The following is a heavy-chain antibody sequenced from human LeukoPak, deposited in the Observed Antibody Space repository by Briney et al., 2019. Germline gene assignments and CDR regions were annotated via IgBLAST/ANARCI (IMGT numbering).Heavy chain of an antibody. CDR2: LNPNTGHA. Sequence: ASVKVSCKVVAYDFTGYHIHWVRQAPGQGPERMGRLNPNTGHAVYAFKFQGRVTITRDTSSSTAYMEVTRLTSDDTALYYCAKDRDGADRIILWGQGTLVTVSS. J-gene: IGHJ4*02. CDR3: AKDRDGADRIIL. D-gene: IGHD5-24*01. CDR1: AYDFTGYH. V-gene: IGHV1-2*06.